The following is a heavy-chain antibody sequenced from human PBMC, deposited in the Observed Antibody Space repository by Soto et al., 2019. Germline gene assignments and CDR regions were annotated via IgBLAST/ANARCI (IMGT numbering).Heavy chain of an antibody. Sequence: QVQLVQSGAEVKKPGSSVKVSCKASGVTFSRQDMRWVRQAPGQGLEWMGGIIPIFGTPQYAEKFQGRVIVTADTATSTVYMELRSLRSDDTAVYYCVRDASSGYRGSWDPWGQGTLVTVSS. CDR2: IIPIFGTP. D-gene: IGHD5-18*01. CDR3: VRDASSGYRGSWDP. CDR1: GVTFSRQD. J-gene: IGHJ5*02. V-gene: IGHV1-69*06.